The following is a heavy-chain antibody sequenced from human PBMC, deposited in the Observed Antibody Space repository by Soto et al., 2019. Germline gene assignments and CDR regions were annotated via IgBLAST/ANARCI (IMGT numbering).Heavy chain of an antibody. CDR1: GGSISSGGYY. CDR2: IYYSGST. CDR3: ARDRGAAAYWFDP. D-gene: IGHD6-13*01. Sequence: PSETLSLTCTVSGGSISSGGYYWSWIRQHPGKGLEWIGYIYYSGSTYYNPSLKSRVTISVDTSNNQFSLKLSSVTAADTAVYYCARDRGAAAYWFDPWGQGTLVTVSS. V-gene: IGHV4-31*03. J-gene: IGHJ5*02.